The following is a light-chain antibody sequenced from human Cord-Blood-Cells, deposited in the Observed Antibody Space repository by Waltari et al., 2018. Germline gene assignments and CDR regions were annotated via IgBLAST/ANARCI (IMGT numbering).Light chain of an antibody. CDR2: GNS. Sequence: QSVLTQPPSVSGAPGQRVTISCTGSSSNIGAGYDVQWYQQLPGTAPKLLIYGNSIRPSGVPDRFSGSKSGTSASLAITGLQAEDEADYYCQSYDSSLSGSVFGGGTKLTVL. CDR1: SSNIGAGYD. J-gene: IGLJ3*02. V-gene: IGLV1-40*01. CDR3: QSYDSSLSGSV.